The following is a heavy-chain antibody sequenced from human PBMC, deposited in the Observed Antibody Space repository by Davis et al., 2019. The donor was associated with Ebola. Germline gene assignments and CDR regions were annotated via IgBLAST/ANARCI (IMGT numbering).Heavy chain of an antibody. V-gene: IGHV3-30*18. D-gene: IGHD3-3*01. CDR1: GFTFSSYG. J-gene: IGHJ6*04. CDR3: AKGSVTIFGVAPDYDGMDV. CDR2: ISYDGSNK. Sequence: GESLKISCAASGFTFSSYGMHWVRQAPGKGLEWVAVISYDGSNKYYADSVKGRFTISRDNSKNTLYLQMNSLRAEDTAVYYCAKGSVTIFGVAPDYDGMDVWGKGTTVTVSS.